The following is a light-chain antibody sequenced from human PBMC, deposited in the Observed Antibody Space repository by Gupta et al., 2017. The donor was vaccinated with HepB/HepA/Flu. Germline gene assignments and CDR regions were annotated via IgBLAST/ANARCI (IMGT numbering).Light chain of an antibody. CDR3: QQANSFPL. Sequence: DIQMTQSPSSVSASVGDRVTITCRASQGISSWLDWYQQKPGKAPKLLIYAASSLQSGVPSRFSGSGSGTDFTLTISSLQPEDFATYYCQQANSFPLFGPGTKVDIK. CDR1: QGISSW. CDR2: AAS. J-gene: IGKJ3*01. V-gene: IGKV1D-12*01.